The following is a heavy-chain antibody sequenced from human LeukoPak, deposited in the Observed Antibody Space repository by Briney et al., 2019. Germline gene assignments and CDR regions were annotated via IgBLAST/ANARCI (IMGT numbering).Heavy chain of an antibody. CDR1: GGSISSGDYY. V-gene: IGHV4-30-4*01. J-gene: IGHJ4*02. Sequence: PSQTLSLTCTVSGGSISSGDYYWSWIRQPPGKGLEWIGYIYYSGSTYYNPSLKSRVTISVDTSKNQFSLKLSSVTAADTAVYYCARVAGDGYKPDYWGQGTLVTVSS. D-gene: IGHD5-24*01. CDR3: ARVAGDGYKPDY. CDR2: IYYSGST.